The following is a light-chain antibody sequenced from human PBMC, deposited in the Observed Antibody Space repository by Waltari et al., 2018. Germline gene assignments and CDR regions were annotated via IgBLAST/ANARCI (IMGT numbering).Light chain of an antibody. Sequence: QSALTQPASVSGSPGQSITISCIGTRSDIGGYDFVSWYQQHPVKVPKLLIHDVTNRPSGISDRFSGSKSGNTAALTISGLQAEDEADYYCSSFSGTATEVIFGGGTRLTVL. CDR3: SSFSGTATEVI. CDR1: RSDIGGYDF. J-gene: IGLJ2*01. V-gene: IGLV2-14*03. CDR2: DVT.